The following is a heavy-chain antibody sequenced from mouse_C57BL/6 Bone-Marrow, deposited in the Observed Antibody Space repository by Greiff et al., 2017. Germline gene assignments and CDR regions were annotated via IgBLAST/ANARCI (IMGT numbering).Heavy chain of an antibody. CDR3: TTSYYGSYFDY. CDR1: GFNIKDDY. Sequence: VQLQQSGAELVRPGASVKLSCTASGFNIKDDYMHWVKQRPEQGREWIGWIDPENGDTEYASKFQGKATITEDTSSNTAYLQLSSLTSEDTAVYYCTTSYYGSYFDYWGQGTTLTVSS. CDR2: IDPENGDT. J-gene: IGHJ2*01. V-gene: IGHV14-4*01. D-gene: IGHD1-1*01.